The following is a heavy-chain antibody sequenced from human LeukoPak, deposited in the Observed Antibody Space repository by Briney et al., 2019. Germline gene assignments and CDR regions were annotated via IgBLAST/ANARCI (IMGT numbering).Heavy chain of an antibody. CDR3: ARHTTTGNFDY. J-gene: IGHJ4*02. CDR2: TYYRSKWYN. CDR1: GDSVSSNNAA. D-gene: IGHD1-1*01. V-gene: IGHV6-1*01. Sequence: SQTLSLTCAISGDSVSSNNAAWNWISQSPSRGLEWLGRTYYRSKWYNDYAVSVKSRITINPDTSKNQFSLHLNSVTPEDTALYYCARHTTTGNFDYWGQGTLVTVSS.